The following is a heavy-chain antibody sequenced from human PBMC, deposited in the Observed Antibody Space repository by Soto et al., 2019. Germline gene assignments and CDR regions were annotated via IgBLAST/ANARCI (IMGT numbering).Heavy chain of an antibody. CDR3: ARDPMPNISGWYGNNWFDP. D-gene: IGHD6-19*01. J-gene: IGHJ5*02. CDR1: GFTFSSYS. V-gene: IGHV3-48*02. CDR2: ISSSSSTI. Sequence: GGSLRLSCAASGFTFSSYSMNWVRQAPGKGLEWVSYISSSSSTIYYADSVKGRFTISRDNAKNSLYLQMNSLRDEDTAVYYCARDPMPNISGWYGNNWFDPRGQGTLVTVSS.